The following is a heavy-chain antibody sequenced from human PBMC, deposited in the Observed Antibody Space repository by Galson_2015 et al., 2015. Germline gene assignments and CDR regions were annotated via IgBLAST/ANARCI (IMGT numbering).Heavy chain of an antibody. CDR1: GHTFTTSDY. Sequence: SVKVSCKAFGHTFTTSDYMHWVRQAPGQGLEWMGIINPSDGIANYTQNFQGRVTMTRDTSTSTVYIEVSSLRSEDTAVYYCARAADQYFDYWGQGTLVTVSS. V-gene: IGHV1-46*01. J-gene: IGHJ4*02. CDR2: INPSDGIA. CDR3: ARAADQYFDY. D-gene: IGHD4-11*01.